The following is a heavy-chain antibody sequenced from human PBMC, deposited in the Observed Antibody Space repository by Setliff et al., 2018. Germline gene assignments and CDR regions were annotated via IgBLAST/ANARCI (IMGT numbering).Heavy chain of an antibody. CDR2: IFSNDEK. CDR3: ARIPRGNWGWPPAGYYYYMDV. CDR1: GFSLSNARMG. D-gene: IGHD7-27*01. J-gene: IGHJ6*03. V-gene: IGHV2-26*01. Sequence: GSGPTLVNPTQTLTLTCTVSGFSLSNARMGVSWIRQPPGKALEWLAHIFSNDEKSYSTPLKSRLTISKDTSKSQVVLTMTNMDPVDTATYYCARIPRGNWGWPPAGYYYYMDVWGKGTTVTVSS.